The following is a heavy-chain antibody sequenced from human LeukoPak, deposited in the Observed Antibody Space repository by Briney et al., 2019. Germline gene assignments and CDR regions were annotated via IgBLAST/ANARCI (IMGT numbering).Heavy chain of an antibody. CDR1: GYTFTSYA. Sequence: GASVKVSCKASGYTFTSYAMNWVRQAPGQGLEWMGWINTNTGNPTYAQGLTGRFVFSLDTSVSTAYLQISSLKAEDTAVYYCAREAFLEWLSAFDPWGQGTLVTVSS. CDR3: AREAFLEWLSAFDP. D-gene: IGHD3-3*02. V-gene: IGHV7-4-1*02. CDR2: INTNTGNP. J-gene: IGHJ5*02.